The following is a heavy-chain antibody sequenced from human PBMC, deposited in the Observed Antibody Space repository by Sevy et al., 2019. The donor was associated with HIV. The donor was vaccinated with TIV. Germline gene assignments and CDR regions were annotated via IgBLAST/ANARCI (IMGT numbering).Heavy chain of an antibody. CDR1: GFTFISYA. CDR3: AGGRYDSSGSFDAFYI. J-gene: IGHJ3*02. Sequence: GGSLRLSCKPSGFTFISYAMNWVRQAPGKGLEWVSTIYGSSGATYYGDSVKGRFTISRDNSKNTLYLQMNSLRTEDTAVYYCAGGRYDSSGSFDAFYIWGQGTMVTVSS. CDR2: IYGSSGAT. V-gene: IGHV3-23*01. D-gene: IGHD3-22*01.